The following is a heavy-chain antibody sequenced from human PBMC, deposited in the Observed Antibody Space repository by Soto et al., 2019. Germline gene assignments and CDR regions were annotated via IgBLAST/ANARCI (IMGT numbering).Heavy chain of an antibody. CDR3: ARGLSFRGDFDV. CDR1: GGSISSSSW. Sequence: HLQESGPGLVKPSGTLSLTCDVSGGSISSSSWWTWVRQSPGKDLEWIGEIYHAGSPNYNPSFQSRVTILADKSKNHFSLRLTSVTAAHTAIYYCARGLSFRGDFDVWGQGTTVTVSS. J-gene: IGHJ3*01. D-gene: IGHD2-21*02. V-gene: IGHV4-4*02. CDR2: IYHAGSP.